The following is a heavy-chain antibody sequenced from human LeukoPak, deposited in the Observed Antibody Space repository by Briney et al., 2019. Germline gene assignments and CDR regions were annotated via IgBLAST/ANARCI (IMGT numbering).Heavy chain of an antibody. D-gene: IGHD3-22*01. CDR1: GGSMSSYY. CDR2: IYTSGST. CDR3: ARDSSGYYGKGSYFDY. J-gene: IGHJ4*02. Sequence: SETLSLTCSVSGGSMSSYYWSWIRQPAGKGLEWIGRIYTSGSTNYNPSLESRVTMSVDTSKNQFSLKLSSVTAADTAVYYCARDSSGYYGKGSYFDYWGQGTLVTVSS. V-gene: IGHV4-4*07.